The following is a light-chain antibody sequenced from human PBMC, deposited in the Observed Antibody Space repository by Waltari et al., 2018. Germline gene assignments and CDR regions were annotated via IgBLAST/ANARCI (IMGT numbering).Light chain of an antibody. CDR1: SGHSSNI. CDR3: QTGGHGTWV. CDR2: VNSDGSH. J-gene: IGLJ3*02. V-gene: IGLV4-69*01. Sequence: QLVLTQSPSASASLGASVKLTCTLSSGHSSNINAWPQQQPEKGPRYLMKVNSDGSHSPGDEIPSRFSATSASGEGYLTIAGVQSEDEADYYGQTGGHGTWVFGGGTKLTVL.